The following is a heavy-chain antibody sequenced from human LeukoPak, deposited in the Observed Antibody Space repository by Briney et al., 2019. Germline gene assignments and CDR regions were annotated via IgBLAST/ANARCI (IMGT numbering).Heavy chain of an antibody. CDR2: ISGSGGST. Sequence: GGSLRLSCAASGFTFSSYAMSWVRQAPGKGLEWVSAISGSGGSTYYADSVKGRFTISRDNSKNTLCLQMNSLRAEDTAVYYCAKDLTIFGVVINGDFDYWGQGTLVTVSS. V-gene: IGHV3-23*01. CDR3: AKDLTIFGVVINGDFDY. CDR1: GFTFSSYA. J-gene: IGHJ4*02. D-gene: IGHD3-3*01.